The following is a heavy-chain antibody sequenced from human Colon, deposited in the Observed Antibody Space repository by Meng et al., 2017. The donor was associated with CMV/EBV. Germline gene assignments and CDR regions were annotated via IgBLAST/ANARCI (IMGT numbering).Heavy chain of an antibody. Sequence: ASVKVSCKASGYSFTNYGVSWVRQAPGQGLEWMGWISAYNGNTKYSEKFQGRITMATDTSTSTAYMELRSLRSEDTAVYYCARESFVRATFDPWGQGTMVTVSS. CDR3: ARESFVRATFDP. CDR2: ISAYNGNT. CDR1: GYSFTNYG. D-gene: IGHD3-10*01. J-gene: IGHJ3*01. V-gene: IGHV1-18*01.